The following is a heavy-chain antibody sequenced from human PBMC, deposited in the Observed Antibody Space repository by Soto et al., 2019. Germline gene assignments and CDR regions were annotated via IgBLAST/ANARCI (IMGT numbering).Heavy chain of an antibody. V-gene: IGHV1-69*02. CDR3: ARGGYYDSNGYYHMDY. J-gene: IGHJ4*02. CDR2: IIPILGIA. D-gene: IGHD3-22*01. Sequence: GASVKVSCKASGGTFSSYTISWVRQAPGQGLEWMGRIIPILGIANYAQKFQGRVTITADKSTSTAYMELSSLRSEDTAVYYCARGGYYDSNGYYHMDYWGQGTLVTVSS. CDR1: GGTFSSYT.